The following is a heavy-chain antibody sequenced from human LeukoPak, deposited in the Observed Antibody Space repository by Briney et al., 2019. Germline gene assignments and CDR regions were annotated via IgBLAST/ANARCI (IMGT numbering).Heavy chain of an antibody. CDR3: ARVYNWNDSPLDP. J-gene: IGHJ5*02. CDR2: INPNRGGT. Sequence: ASVKVSCKASGYTFTGYYMHWVRQAPGQGLEGMGWINPNRGGTNYAQKFQGRVTITRDTSISTAYMELSRLRSDDTAVYYCARVYNWNDSPLDPWGQGTLVTVSS. V-gene: IGHV1-2*02. CDR1: GYTFTGYY. D-gene: IGHD1-20*01.